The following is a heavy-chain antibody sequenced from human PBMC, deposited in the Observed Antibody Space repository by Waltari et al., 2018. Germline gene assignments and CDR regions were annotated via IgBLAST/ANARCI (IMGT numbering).Heavy chain of an antibody. D-gene: IGHD3-10*01. CDR2: INTNTGNP. CDR1: GYTFTSYA. V-gene: IGHV7-4-1*02. CDR3: ARAKGGRRITMVQGVIITYYYYGMDV. Sequence: QVQLVQSGSELKKPGASVKVSCKASGYTFTSYAMNWVRQAPGQGLEWMGWINTNTGNPTYAQGFTGRFVFSLDTSVSTAYLQSSSLKAEDTAVYYCARAKGGRRITMVQGVIITYYYYGMDVWGQGTTVTVSS. J-gene: IGHJ6*02.